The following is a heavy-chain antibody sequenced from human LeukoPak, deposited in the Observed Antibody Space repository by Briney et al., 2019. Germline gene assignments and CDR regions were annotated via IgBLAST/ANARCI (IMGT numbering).Heavy chain of an antibody. J-gene: IGHJ5*02. V-gene: IGHV1-18*01. D-gene: IGHD2-15*01. Sequence: ASVKVSCKASGYTFTSYGISWVRQAPGQGLEWMGWIRAYNGNTNYAQKLQGRVTMTTDTSTSTAYMELRSLRSDDTAVYYCARLYLYCSCGICYVGPNWFDPWGQGTLVTVSS. CDR1: GYTFTSYG. CDR2: IRAYNGNT. CDR3: ARLYLYCSCGICYVGPNWFDP.